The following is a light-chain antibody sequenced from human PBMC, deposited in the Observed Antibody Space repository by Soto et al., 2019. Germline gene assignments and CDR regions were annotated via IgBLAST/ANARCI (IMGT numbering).Light chain of an antibody. CDR3: QQFCSWPFT. J-gene: IGKJ3*01. V-gene: IGKV1-9*01. Sequence: DSQLTQSPPFLSASVGDRVTITCRASQGINSYLAWYQQKAGKAPNLLIYTASTLQSGVPSRFSGGGSGTEFTLTISSLQPEDFATYYCQQFCSWPFTFGPGTKVDI. CDR2: TAS. CDR1: QGINSY.